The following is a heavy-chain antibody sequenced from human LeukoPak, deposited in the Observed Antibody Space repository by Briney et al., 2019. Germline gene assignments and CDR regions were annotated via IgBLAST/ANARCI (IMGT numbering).Heavy chain of an antibody. CDR2: IRYDESNK. Sequence: GGSLRLSCAASGFTFSSYGMHWVRQAPGKGLEWVAFIRYDESNKYYADSVKGRFTISRDNSKNTLYLQMNSLRAEDTAVYYCANGAHYFYYDSKSPLLNDYWGQGTLVTVSS. CDR1: GFTFSSYG. D-gene: IGHD3-22*01. J-gene: IGHJ4*02. CDR3: ANGAHYFYYDSKSPLLNDY. V-gene: IGHV3-30*02.